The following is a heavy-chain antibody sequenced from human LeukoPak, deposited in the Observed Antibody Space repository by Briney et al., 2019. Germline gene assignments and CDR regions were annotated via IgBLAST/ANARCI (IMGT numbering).Heavy chain of an antibody. CDR1: GYTFTGYY. J-gene: IGHJ6*03. V-gene: IGHV1-2*02. CDR3: ARSYSGSYFAYYYYMDV. Sequence: GASVKVSCKASGYTFTGYYMHWVRQAPGQGLEWMGWINPNSGGTNYAQKFQGRVTMTRDTSISTAYMGLSRLRSDDTAVYYCARSYSGSYFAYYYYMDVWGKGTTVTVSS. CDR2: INPNSGGT. D-gene: IGHD1-26*01.